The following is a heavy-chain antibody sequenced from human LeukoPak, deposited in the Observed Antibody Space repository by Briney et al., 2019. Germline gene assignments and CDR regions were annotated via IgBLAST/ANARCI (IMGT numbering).Heavy chain of an antibody. V-gene: IGHV1-46*01. J-gene: IGHJ4*02. Sequence: ASVKVSCKASGYTFTNNYIHWVRQAPGQGLEWMGMIYPRDGSTSYAQKFQGRVTVTRDTSTSTVHMELSGLRSEDTAVYYCARDQEGLDYWGQGTLVTVSS. CDR1: GYTFTNNY. CDR3: ARDQEGLDY. CDR2: IYPRDGST.